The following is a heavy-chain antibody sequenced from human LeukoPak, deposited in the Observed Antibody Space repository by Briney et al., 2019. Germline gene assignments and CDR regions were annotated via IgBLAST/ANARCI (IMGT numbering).Heavy chain of an antibody. J-gene: IGHJ6*03. CDR3: AKEQAAGTIYYYYMDV. CDR2: ISYDGSNK. Sequence: SGGSLRLSCAASGFTFSSYGMHWVRQAPGKGLEWVAVISYDGSNKYYADSVKGRFTISRDNSKNTLYLQMNSLRAEDTAVYYCAKEQAAGTIYYYYMDVWGKGTTVTVSS. V-gene: IGHV3-30*18. D-gene: IGHD6-13*01. CDR1: GFTFSSYG.